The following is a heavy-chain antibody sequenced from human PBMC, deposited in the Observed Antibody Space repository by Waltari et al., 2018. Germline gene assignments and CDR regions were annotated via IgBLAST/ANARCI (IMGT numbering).Heavy chain of an antibody. Sequence: QVQLVQSGAEVKKTGASVQVSCKAFGANFISYGISWVRQAPGQGLEWMGWISAYNGNTNYAQKLQGRVTMTTDTSTSTAYMELRSLRSDDTAVYYCARTPPNWNYWFDPWGRGTLVTVSS. J-gene: IGHJ5*02. CDR2: ISAYNGNT. V-gene: IGHV1-18*01. CDR3: ARTPPNWNYWFDP. CDR1: GANFISYG. D-gene: IGHD1-7*01.